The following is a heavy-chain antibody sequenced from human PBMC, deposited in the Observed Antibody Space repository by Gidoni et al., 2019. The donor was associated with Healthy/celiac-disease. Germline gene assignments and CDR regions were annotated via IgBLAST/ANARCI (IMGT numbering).Heavy chain of an antibody. CDR2: ISGSGGST. J-gene: IGHJ3*02. CDR3: ATNIVVVDAFDI. CDR1: GVTFSSYA. D-gene: IGHD2-2*01. Sequence: EVQLLESGGGLVQPGGSLRLSCAASGVTFSSYAMSWVRQAPGKGLEWVSAISGSGGSTYYADSVKGRFTISRDNSKNTLYLQMNSLIAEDTAVYYCATNIVVVDAFDIWGQGTMVTVSS. V-gene: IGHV3-23*01.